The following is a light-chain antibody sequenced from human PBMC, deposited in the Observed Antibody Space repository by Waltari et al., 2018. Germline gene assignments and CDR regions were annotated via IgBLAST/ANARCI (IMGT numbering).Light chain of an antibody. CDR2: AAS. Sequence: DVQMTQSPSSLSASVGDGVTITCRVRQDISSYLAWYQQKPGQAPKVIIYAASTLQSGVPSRFSGSRSGTDFTLTITSLQPEDVATYYCQKYNGAPFTFGPGTKVDI. CDR1: QDISSY. CDR3: QKYNGAPFT. V-gene: IGKV1-27*01. J-gene: IGKJ3*01.